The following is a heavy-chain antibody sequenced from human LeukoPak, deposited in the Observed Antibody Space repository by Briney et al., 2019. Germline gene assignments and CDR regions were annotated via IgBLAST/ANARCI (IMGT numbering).Heavy chain of an antibody. J-gene: IGHJ6*02. V-gene: IGHV4-38-2*02. CDR2: IYHRGST. D-gene: IGHD5-12*01. CDR1: GYPISSGYY. CDR3: ARGAYGGYVDYYYGMDV. Sequence: SETLSLTCTVSGYPISSGYYWGWIRQPPGKGLEWIGGIYHRGSTYYNPSLKSRVTISVDTSKNQFSLKLNSVTAADTAVYCCARGAYGGYVDYYYGMDVWGQGTTVTVSS.